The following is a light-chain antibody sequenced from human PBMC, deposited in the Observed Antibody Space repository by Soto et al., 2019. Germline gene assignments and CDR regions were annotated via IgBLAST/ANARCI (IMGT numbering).Light chain of an antibody. Sequence: DIQMTQSPSSVSASVGDRVIISCRASQGISTWLAWYQQSPGKAPKLLIYTAYSLQTGVQSRFSGSGSGTDFTLTIRSLQPEDFATYYCQQTDSFPQTFGQGTKVDIK. CDR1: QGISTW. CDR3: QQTDSFPQT. J-gene: IGKJ1*01. CDR2: TAY. V-gene: IGKV1-12*01.